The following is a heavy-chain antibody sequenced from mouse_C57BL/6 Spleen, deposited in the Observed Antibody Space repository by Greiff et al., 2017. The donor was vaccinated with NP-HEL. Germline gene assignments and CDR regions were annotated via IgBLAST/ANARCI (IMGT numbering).Heavy chain of an antibody. Sequence: QVQLQQPGAELVKPGASVKLSCKASGYTFTSYWMQWVKQRPGQGLEWIGEIDPSDSYTNSNQKFKGKATLTVDTSSSTAYMQLSSLTSEDSAVYYCARGGYSKGDYWGQGTTLTVSS. CDR1: GYTFTSYW. CDR2: IDPSDSYT. D-gene: IGHD2-5*01. J-gene: IGHJ2*01. V-gene: IGHV1-50*01. CDR3: ARGGYSKGDY.